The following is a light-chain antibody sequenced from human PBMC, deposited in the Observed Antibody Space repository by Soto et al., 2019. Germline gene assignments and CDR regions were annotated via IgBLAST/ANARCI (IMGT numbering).Light chain of an antibody. CDR1: QGIGVY. Sequence: DIQMTQSPSSLSASLGDRVTITCRASQGIGVYLAWFQQKPGKVPKLLIYAASTLQSGVPSRFSGSGSGTDSALTITSLQPEDVASYYCQKSNSAPLTFGGGTKVEIK. V-gene: IGKV1-27*01. J-gene: IGKJ4*01. CDR2: AAS. CDR3: QKSNSAPLT.